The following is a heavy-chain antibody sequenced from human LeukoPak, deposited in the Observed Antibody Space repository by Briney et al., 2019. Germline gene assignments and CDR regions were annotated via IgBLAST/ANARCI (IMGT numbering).Heavy chain of an antibody. Sequence: PSETLSLTCAVYGGSFSGYYWSWLRQPPGKGLEWFGEINHSGSTNYNPSLKSRVTISVDTSKNQFSLKLSSVTAADTAVYYCARMGVVPAAIPYYFDYWGQGTLVTVSS. D-gene: IGHD2-2*01. J-gene: IGHJ4*02. V-gene: IGHV4-34*01. CDR2: INHSGST. CDR3: ARMGVVPAAIPYYFDY. CDR1: GGSFSGYY.